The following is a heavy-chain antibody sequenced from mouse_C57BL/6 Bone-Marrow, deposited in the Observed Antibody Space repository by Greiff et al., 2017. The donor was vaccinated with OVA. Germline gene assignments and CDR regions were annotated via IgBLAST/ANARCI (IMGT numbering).Heavy chain of an antibody. Sequence: VQLQQSGAELMKPGASVKLSCTASGFTFTGYWIAWVQQRPGHGLEWIGAILTGSGSTNYNEKFKGQATFTADTSSNTAYMQLSSLTTEDSAIYYCARRGTVKDFDYWGQGTTLTVSS. CDR3: ARRGTVKDFDY. CDR1: GFTFTGYW. CDR2: ILTGSGST. J-gene: IGHJ2*01. D-gene: IGHD1-1*01. V-gene: IGHV1-9*01.